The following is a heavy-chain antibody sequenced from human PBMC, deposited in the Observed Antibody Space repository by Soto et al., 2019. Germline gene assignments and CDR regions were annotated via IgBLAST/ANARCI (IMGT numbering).Heavy chain of an antibody. Sequence: QVQLVQSGAEVKKPGASVKVSCKASGYTFTSYDINWVRQATGQGLEWMGWMNPNSGNTGYAQKFQGRVTMTGNTSMSTAYMELSSLRSEDTAVYCCARERSAGTGWFDPWGQGTLVTVSS. CDR2: MNPNSGNT. CDR3: ARERSAGTGWFDP. CDR1: GYTFTSYD. V-gene: IGHV1-8*01. D-gene: IGHD6-13*01. J-gene: IGHJ5*02.